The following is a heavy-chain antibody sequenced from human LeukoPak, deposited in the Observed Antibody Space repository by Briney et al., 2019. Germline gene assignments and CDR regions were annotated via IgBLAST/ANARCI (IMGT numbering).Heavy chain of an antibody. CDR2: IYYSGTT. V-gene: IGHV4-39*01. J-gene: IGHJ5*02. CDR1: GGSISTGAYY. Sequence: SETLSPTCTVSGGSISTGAYYWGWIRQPPGEGLEWIGSIYYSGTTYYNPSLKSRVTMSIDTSKNQFSLNLRSVTAADTAVYYCARQSTTHNWFGHWGQGTLVTVSS. CDR3: ARQSTTHNWFGH. D-gene: IGHD4-11*01.